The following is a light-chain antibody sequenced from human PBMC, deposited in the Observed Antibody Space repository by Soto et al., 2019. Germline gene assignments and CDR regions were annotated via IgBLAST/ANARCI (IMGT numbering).Light chain of an antibody. J-gene: IGLJ3*02. CDR2: SNN. Sequence: QSVLTQPPSASGAPGQRVTISCSGSRSNIAANTVNWYQQFPGTAPKLLIYSNNQRPSGVPVRFSGSKSGTSASLAISGLQPVDESDYYCEAWDDNLNGPVFGGGTKLTVL. CDR3: EAWDDNLNGPV. V-gene: IGLV1-44*01. CDR1: RSNIAANT.